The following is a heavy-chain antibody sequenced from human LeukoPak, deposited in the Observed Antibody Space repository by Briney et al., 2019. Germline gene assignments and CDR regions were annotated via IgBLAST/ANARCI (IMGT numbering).Heavy chain of an antibody. Sequence: GGSLRLSFAASGFTFSSYAMHWVRQAPGKGLEWVAVISYDGSNKYYADSVKGRFTISRDNSKNTLYLQMNSLRAEDTAVYYCARHADIVVVPAATIDYWGQGTLVTVSS. CDR3: ARHADIVVVPAATIDY. V-gene: IGHV3-30*04. D-gene: IGHD2-2*01. CDR1: GFTFSSYA. CDR2: ISYDGSNK. J-gene: IGHJ4*02.